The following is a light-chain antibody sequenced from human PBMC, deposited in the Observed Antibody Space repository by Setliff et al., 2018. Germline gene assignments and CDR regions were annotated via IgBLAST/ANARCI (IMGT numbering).Light chain of an antibody. CDR1: IGDVGAYDF. CDR3: SAYTSSSTYV. J-gene: IGLJ1*01. V-gene: IGLV2-14*01. CDR2: EVT. Sequence: QSVLTQPASVSGSPGQSITISCSGTIGDVGAYDFVSWYQHHPGKAPKLVIYEVTNRPSGISNRFSGSKSGNSASLIISGLQAEDEAGYYCSAYTSSSTYVFGTGTKVTVL.